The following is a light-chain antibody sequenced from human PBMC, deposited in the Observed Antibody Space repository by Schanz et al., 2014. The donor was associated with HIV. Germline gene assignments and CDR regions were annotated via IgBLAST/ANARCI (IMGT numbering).Light chain of an antibody. V-gene: IGLV1-40*01. J-gene: IGLJ1*01. CDR2: GNS. Sequence: QSVLTQPPSVSGAPGQRVTISCTGSSSNIGAGYDVHWYQQLPGTAPKLLIYGNSNRPSGVPDRFSGSKSGTSASLAISGLRSEDEADYYCSSYTNRDIYVIGTGTKLTVL. CDR3: SSYTNRDIYV. CDR1: SSNIGAGYD.